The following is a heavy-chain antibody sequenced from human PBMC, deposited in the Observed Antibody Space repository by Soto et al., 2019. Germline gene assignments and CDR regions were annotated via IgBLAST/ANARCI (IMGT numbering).Heavy chain of an antibody. CDR3: ARDRDYFDSSGYYEKYTFDY. CDR2: INGDGSGT. V-gene: IGHV3-74*01. J-gene: IGHJ4*02. Sequence: PGGSLRLSCAASGFTFSHYWMHWVRQAPGKGLVWLSRINGDGSGTTYADSVKGRFTISRDNAKNTLYLQMNSLRVEDTAVYYYARDRDYFDSSGYYEKYTFDYWGQGALVTVSS. CDR1: GFTFSHYW. D-gene: IGHD3-22*01.